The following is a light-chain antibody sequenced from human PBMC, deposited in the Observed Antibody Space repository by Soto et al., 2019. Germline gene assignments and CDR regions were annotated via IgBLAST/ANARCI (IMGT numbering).Light chain of an antibody. CDR3: SSYTTSNTRQIV. CDR2: DVS. CDR1: SSDVGGYNY. J-gene: IGLJ1*01. Sequence: QSALTQPGSVSGSPGQSITISCTGTSSDVGGYNYVSWYQHHPGKAPKLMIFDVSNRPSGVSNRFSGSKSGNTASLTISGLQPEEEADYYCSSYTTSNTRQIVFGTGTKLTVL. V-gene: IGLV2-14*03.